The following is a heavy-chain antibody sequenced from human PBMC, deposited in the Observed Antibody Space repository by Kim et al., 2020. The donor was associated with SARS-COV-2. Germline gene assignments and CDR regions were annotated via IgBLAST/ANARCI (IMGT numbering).Heavy chain of an antibody. CDR3: ARDPYGGDLFYYYYGMDV. D-gene: IGHD2-21*01. CDR1: GFTFSSYS. Sequence: GGSLRLFCAASGFTFSSYSMNWVRQAPGKGLEWVSSISSSSSYIYYADSVKGRFTISRDNAKNSLYLQMNSLRAEDTAVYYCARDPYGGDLFYYYYGMDVWGQGTTVTVSS. V-gene: IGHV3-21*01. J-gene: IGHJ6*02. CDR2: ISSSSSYI.